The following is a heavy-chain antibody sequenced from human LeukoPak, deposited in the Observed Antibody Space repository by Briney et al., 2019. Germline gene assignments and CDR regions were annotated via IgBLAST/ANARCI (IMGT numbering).Heavy chain of an antibody. CDR1: GGSISSSSSF. J-gene: IGHJ4*02. CDR3: AREGGYCNSGYCYISLDY. CDR2: IYYSGST. Sequence: SETLSLTCTVSGGSISSSSSFWVWIRQPPGKGLEWIGNIYYSGSTYYNPSVKSRVTISVDTSNNQFSLRLSSVTAADTAVYHCAREGGYCNSGYCYISLDYWGQGALLTVSS. D-gene: IGHD2-2*02. V-gene: IGHV4-39*07.